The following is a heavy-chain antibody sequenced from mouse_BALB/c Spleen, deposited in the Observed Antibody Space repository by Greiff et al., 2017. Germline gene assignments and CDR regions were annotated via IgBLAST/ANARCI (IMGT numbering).Heavy chain of an antibody. CDR1: GFTFSSFG. CDR2: ISSGGSYT. Sequence: EVQGVESGGGLVQPGGSRKLSCAASGFTFSSFGMHWVRQAPEKGLEWVAYISSGGSYTYYPDSVKGRFTISRDNAKNTLYLQMSSLKSEDTAMYYCARQNDYGDGFAYWGQGTLVTVSA. V-gene: IGHV5-6*01. D-gene: IGHD2-4*01. CDR3: ARQNDYGDGFAY. J-gene: IGHJ3*01.